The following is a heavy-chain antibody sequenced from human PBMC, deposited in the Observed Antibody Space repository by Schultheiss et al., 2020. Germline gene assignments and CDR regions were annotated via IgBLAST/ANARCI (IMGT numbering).Heavy chain of an antibody. CDR1: GFTFSSYG. CDR2: ISYDGSNK. D-gene: IGHD5/OR15-5a*01. J-gene: IGHJ4*02. CDR3: AKDSLYD. Sequence: GGSLRLSCAASGFTFSSYGMHWVRQAPGKGLEWVAVISYDGSNKYYADSVKGRFTISRDNSKNTLYLQMNSLRAEDTAVYYCAKDSLYDWGQGTLVTVSS. V-gene: IGHV3-30*18.